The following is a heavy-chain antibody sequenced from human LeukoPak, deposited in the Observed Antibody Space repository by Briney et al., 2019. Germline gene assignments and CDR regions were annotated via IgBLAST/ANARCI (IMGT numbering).Heavy chain of an antibody. CDR1: GGSFSGYY. J-gene: IGHJ6*02. D-gene: IGHD3-3*01. V-gene: IGHV4-34*01. Sequence: SETLSLTCAVYGGSFSGYYWSWIRQPPGKGLEWIGEINHSGSTNYNPSLKSRVTISVDTSKNQFSLKLSSVTAADTAVYYCARVTIFGVATSPKYYYYGTDVWGQGTTVTVSS. CDR3: ARVTIFGVATSPKYYYYGTDV. CDR2: INHSGST.